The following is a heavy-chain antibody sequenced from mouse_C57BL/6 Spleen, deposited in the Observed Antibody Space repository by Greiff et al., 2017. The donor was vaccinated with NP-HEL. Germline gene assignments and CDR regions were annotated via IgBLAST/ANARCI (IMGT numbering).Heavy chain of an antibody. D-gene: IGHD1-1*01. CDR3: ARPLYGSSFHWYFDV. J-gene: IGHJ1*03. CDR2: IWSGGST. V-gene: IGHV2-2*01. CDR1: GFSLTSSG. Sequence: QVQLKESGPGLVQPSQSLSITCTVSGFSLTSSGVHWVRQSPGKGLEWLGVIWSGGSTDYNAAFISRLSISKDNSKSQVFFKMNSLQADDTAIYYCARPLYGSSFHWYFDVWGTGTTVTVSS.